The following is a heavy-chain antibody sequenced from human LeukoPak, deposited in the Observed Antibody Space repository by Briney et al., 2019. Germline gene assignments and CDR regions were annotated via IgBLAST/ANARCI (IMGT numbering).Heavy chain of an antibody. CDR2: ISSSSYI. D-gene: IGHD3-22*01. CDR1: GFTFSSYS. Sequence: GSLRLSCAASGFTFSSYSMNWVRQAPGKGLEWVSSISSSSYIYYADSVKGRFTISRDNAKNSLYLQMNSLRAEDTAEYYCARDPNPTYYYDSSGYYYFDYWGQGTLVTVSS. CDR3: ARDPNPTYYYDSSGYYYFDY. V-gene: IGHV3-21*01. J-gene: IGHJ4*02.